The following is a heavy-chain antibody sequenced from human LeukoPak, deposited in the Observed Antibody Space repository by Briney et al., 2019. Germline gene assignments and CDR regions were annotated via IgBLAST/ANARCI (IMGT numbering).Heavy chain of an antibody. CDR1: GYTFTGYY. V-gene: IGHV1-2*02. CDR2: INPNSGGT. CDR3: ARIGRNLNWFDP. Sequence: ASVKVSCKASGYTFTGYYMHWVRQAPGQGLEWMGWINPNSGGTNYAQKFQDRVTMTRDTSISTAYMELSRLRSNGTAVYYCARIGRNLNWFDPWGQGTLVTVSP. J-gene: IGHJ5*02.